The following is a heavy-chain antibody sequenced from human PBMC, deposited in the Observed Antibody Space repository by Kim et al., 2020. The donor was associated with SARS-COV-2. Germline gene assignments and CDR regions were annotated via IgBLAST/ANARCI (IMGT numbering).Heavy chain of an antibody. CDR1: GGSISSGGYY. Sequence: SETLSLTCTVSGGSISSGGYYWSWIRQHPGKGLEWIGYIYYSGSTYYNPSLKSRVTISVDTSKNQFSLKLSSVTAADTAVYYCASVPAATDSYFDYWGQGTLVTVSS. V-gene: IGHV4-31*03. D-gene: IGHD2-2*01. J-gene: IGHJ4*02. CDR3: ASVPAATDSYFDY. CDR2: IYYSGST.